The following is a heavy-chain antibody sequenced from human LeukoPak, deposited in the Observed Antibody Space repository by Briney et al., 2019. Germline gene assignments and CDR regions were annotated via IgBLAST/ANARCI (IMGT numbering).Heavy chain of an antibody. CDR1: GYSFTNYW. CDR3: ARHISSGWSNFDY. Sequence: GESLKISCKGSGYSFTNYWIGWVRQMPGKGLEWMGIIYPGNSDTRYSPSFQGQVTISADKSISTAYLQWSSLKASDTAMYYCARHISSGWSNFDYWGQGTLVTVSS. V-gene: IGHV5-51*01. D-gene: IGHD6-19*01. CDR2: IYPGNSDT. J-gene: IGHJ4*02.